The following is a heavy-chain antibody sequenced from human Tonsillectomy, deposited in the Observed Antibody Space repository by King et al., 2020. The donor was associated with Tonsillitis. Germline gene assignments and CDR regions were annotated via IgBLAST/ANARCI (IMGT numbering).Heavy chain of an antibody. CDR1: GLSLTTPGVG. CDR3: ARYDFWTGYSDAFDI. V-gene: IGHV2-5*01. D-gene: IGHD3-3*01. Sequence: TLKESGPTLVKPTQTLTLTCNFSGLSLTTPGVGVGWIRQPPGKALEWLALIYWNTDTRYSPSLKSRLTISRDTSKNQVVLTMTNMDPVDSATYYCARYDFWTGYSDAFDIWGQGTMVTVS. J-gene: IGHJ3*02. CDR2: IYWNTDT.